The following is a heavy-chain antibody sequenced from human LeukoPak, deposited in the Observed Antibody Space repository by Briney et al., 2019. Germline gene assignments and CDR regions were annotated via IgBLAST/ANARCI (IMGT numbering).Heavy chain of an antibody. J-gene: IGHJ5*02. CDR3: ARGIAAAFPGWFDP. CDR2: IYTSGST. Sequence: SETLSLTCTVSGGSISSYYWSWIRQPAGKGLEWIGRIYTSGSTNYNPSLKGRVTMSVDTSKNQFSLKLSSVTAADTAVYYCARGIAAAFPGWFDPWGQGTLVTVSS. D-gene: IGHD6-13*01. CDR1: GGSISSYY. V-gene: IGHV4-4*07.